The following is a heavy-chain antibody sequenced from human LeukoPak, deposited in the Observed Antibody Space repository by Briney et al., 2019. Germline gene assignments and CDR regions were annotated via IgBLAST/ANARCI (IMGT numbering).Heavy chain of an antibody. CDR3: ARDLPPGSSGWYLGY. Sequence: GGSLRLSCAASGFTFSRYSMNWVRQAPGKGLEWVSYISSSRSTIYYADSVKARFTISTDNAKNSLYLQMNSLRDEDTAVYYCARDLPPGSSGWYLGYWGQGTLVTVSS. V-gene: IGHV3-48*02. D-gene: IGHD6-19*01. CDR2: ISSSRSTI. J-gene: IGHJ4*02. CDR1: GFTFSRYS.